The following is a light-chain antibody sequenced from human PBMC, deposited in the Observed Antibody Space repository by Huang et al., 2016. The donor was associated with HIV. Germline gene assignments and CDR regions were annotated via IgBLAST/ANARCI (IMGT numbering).Light chain of an antibody. CDR1: QSVSSSY. CDR2: GAS. CDR3: QQYGSSPLIT. V-gene: IGKV3-20*01. Sequence: EIVLTQSPGTLSLSPGERATLSCRASQSVSSSYLAWYQQKPGQAPRLLMYGASSRATGIPDRFIGSVSGTDFTLTISRLEPEDFAVYYCQQYGSSPLITFGQGTRLEIK. J-gene: IGKJ5*01.